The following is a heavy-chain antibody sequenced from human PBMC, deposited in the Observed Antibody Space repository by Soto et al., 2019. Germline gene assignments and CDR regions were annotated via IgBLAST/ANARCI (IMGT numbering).Heavy chain of an antibody. V-gene: IGHV3-23*04. D-gene: IGHD3-3*01. CDR1: GFSFASFA. CDR3: AKWSYLDY. J-gene: IGHJ4*02. Sequence: DVRLAESGGGLVQPGGPLRLSCTTSGFSFASFAMTWVRQAPGKGLEWVATISGSDGKTYYADSVKGRFSISRDTSRNTLYLQMNSLRADDTAIYYCAKWSYLDYWGQGTRVTVSS. CDR2: ISGSDGKT.